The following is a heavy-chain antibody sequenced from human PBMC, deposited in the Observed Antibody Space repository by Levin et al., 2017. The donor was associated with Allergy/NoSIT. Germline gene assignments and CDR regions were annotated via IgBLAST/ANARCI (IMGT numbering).Heavy chain of an antibody. D-gene: IGHD4-17*01. CDR2: ISYDGSSS. CDR3: AKPKVPGFKGYNDYGDAIDF. V-gene: IGHV3-30*18. Sequence: SCAASGFTFSTYAMHWVRQPPGKGLEWVAVISYDGSSSYYADSVEGQFTISRDNSKNTLYLQMHSLRLEDTAVYYCAKPKVPGFKGYNDYGDAIDFWGQGTLVTVSS. J-gene: IGHJ3*01. CDR1: GFTFSTYA.